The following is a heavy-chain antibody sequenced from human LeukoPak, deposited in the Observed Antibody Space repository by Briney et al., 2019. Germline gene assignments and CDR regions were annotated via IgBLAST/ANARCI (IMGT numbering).Heavy chain of an antibody. V-gene: IGHV3-23*01. Sequence: GGSLRLSCAASGFTFSSYGMSWVRQAPGKGLEWVSAISGSGGSTYYADSVKGRFTISRDNSKNTLYLQMNSLRAEDTAVYYCGKAGGYSYGPHYYYMDVWGKGTTVTISS. J-gene: IGHJ6*03. CDR3: GKAGGYSYGPHYYYMDV. CDR1: GFTFSSYG. D-gene: IGHD5-18*01. CDR2: ISGSGGST.